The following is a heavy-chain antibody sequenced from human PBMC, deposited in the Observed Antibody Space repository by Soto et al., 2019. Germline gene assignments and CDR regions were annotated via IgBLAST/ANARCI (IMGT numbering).Heavy chain of an antibody. CDR2: ISGSGGST. J-gene: IGHJ6*02. Sequence: GGSLRLSCAASEFTFSNFALTWVRQAPGKGLEWVSGISGSGGSTYYADSVKGRFTISRDSSKNTVNLQMNSLGAEDTAVYYCASRGRYYGMDVWGQGTTVTVSS. CDR3: ASRGRYYGMDV. D-gene: IGHD3-10*01. CDR1: EFTFSNFA. V-gene: IGHV3-23*01.